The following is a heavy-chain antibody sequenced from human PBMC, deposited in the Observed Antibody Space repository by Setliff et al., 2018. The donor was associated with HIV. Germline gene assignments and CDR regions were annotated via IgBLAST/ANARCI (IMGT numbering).Heavy chain of an antibody. J-gene: IGHJ4*02. D-gene: IGHD4-17*01. Sequence: SETLSLTCAVHGGPFTDHYWNWIRQPPGKGLEWIAEIHHTGYLNYNPSLKSRVTISRDTSTNQFSLKVSSVTAADTAIYYCAAFFVTPLSTQDFWGQGTLVTVSS. V-gene: IGHV4-34*01. CDR3: AAFFVTPLSTQDF. CDR2: IHHTGYL. CDR1: GGPFTDHY.